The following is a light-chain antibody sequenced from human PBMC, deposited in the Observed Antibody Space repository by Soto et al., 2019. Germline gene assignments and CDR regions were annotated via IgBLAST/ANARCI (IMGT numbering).Light chain of an antibody. CDR3: ETWDGNTRV. J-gene: IGLJ2*01. CDR2: LERSGNY. Sequence: QSVLTQSSSASASLGSSVKLTCTLSSGHSSNIIAWHQQQPGKAPRYLMKLERSGNYIKGSGVPDRCSGSSSGADRYLTISNPQSEDESDYYCETWDGNTRVFGGGTKLTVL. V-gene: IGLV4-60*03. CDR1: SGHSSNI.